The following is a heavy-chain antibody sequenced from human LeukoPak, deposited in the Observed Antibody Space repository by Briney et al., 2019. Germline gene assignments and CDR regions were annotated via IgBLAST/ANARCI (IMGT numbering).Heavy chain of an antibody. J-gene: IGHJ4*02. D-gene: IGHD1-1*01. CDR3: AKDKDPWKSTAISDFDY. CDR2: IRYDGSNK. V-gene: IGHV3-30*02. Sequence: PGGSLRLSCAASGFTFSTYSMHWVRQAPGKGLEWVAFIRYDGSNKYYVDSVKGRFTISRDNSKNTLYLQMNSLRGEDTAVYFCAKDKDPWKSTAISDFDYWGQGTLVTVSS. CDR1: GFTFSTYS.